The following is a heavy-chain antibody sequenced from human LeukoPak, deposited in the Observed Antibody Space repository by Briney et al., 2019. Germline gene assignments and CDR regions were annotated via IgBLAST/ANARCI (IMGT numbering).Heavy chain of an antibody. CDR1: GGSISSSSYY. CDR2: IYYSGST. Sequence: SETLSLTCTVSGGSISSSSYYWGWIRQPPGKGLEWIGSIYYSGSTYYNPSLKSRVTISVDTSKNQFSLKRSSVTAADTAVYYCARSGWVYYDSSGYEAFDIWGQGTMVTVSS. V-gene: IGHV4-39*07. D-gene: IGHD3-22*01. CDR3: ARSGWVYYDSSGYEAFDI. J-gene: IGHJ3*02.